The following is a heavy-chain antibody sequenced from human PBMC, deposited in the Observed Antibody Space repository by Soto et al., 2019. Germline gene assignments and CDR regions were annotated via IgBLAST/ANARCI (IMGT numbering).Heavy chain of an antibody. D-gene: IGHD5-18*01. CDR2: ISSSGSTI. V-gene: IGHV3-48*03. Sequence: PGGSLRLSCAASGFTFSSYEMNWVRQAPGKGLEWVSYISSSGSTIYYADSVKGRFTISRDNAKNSLYLQMNSLRAEDTAVYYCARGPGGLQIWLGGYYYYSGMDVWGQWTTVTVS. J-gene: IGHJ6*02. CDR3: ARGPGGLQIWLGGYYYYSGMDV. CDR1: GFTFSSYE.